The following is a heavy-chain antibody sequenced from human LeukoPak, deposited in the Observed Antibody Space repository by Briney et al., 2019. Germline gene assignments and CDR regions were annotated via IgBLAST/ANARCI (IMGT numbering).Heavy chain of an antibody. CDR1: GFTLSVSA. CDR3: ARVGCVGYLDY. J-gene: IGHJ4*02. V-gene: IGHV3-64*01. CDR2: MSSNGGTT. Sequence: GGSLRLSCADSGFTLSVSAMRTVRQAPGKGLEYVSAMSSNGGTTDYANSVKGRFTISRDNSKNTLYLQMGSLRAEDMAVYYCARVGCVGYLDYWGQGTLVTVSS. D-gene: IGHD1-26*01.